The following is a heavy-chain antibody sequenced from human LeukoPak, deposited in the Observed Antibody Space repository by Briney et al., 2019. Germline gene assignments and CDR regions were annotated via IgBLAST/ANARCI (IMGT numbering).Heavy chain of an antibody. D-gene: IGHD6-13*01. Sequence: TSETLSLTCTVSGGSISGYYRSWIRQPPGKGLEWIGYIYDSGSTNNNPSLKSRVTISVDTSKNQFSLKLSSVTAADTAVYYCARDLLSSSWVYFQHWGQGTLVTVSS. CDR3: ARDLLSSSWVYFQH. CDR2: IYDSGST. CDR1: GGSISGYY. V-gene: IGHV4-59*01. J-gene: IGHJ1*01.